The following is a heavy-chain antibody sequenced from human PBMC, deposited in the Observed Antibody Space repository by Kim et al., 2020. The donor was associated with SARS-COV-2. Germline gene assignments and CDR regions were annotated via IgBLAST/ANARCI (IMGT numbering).Heavy chain of an antibody. CDR1: GYSFTSYW. Sequence: GESLKISCKGSGYSFTSYWIGWVRQMPGKGLEWMGIIYPGDSDTRYSPSFQGQVTISADKSISTAYLQWSSLKASDTAMYYCARRRSSPIAAAGHYDAFDIWGQGTMVTVSS. V-gene: IGHV5-51*01. J-gene: IGHJ3*02. CDR2: IYPGDSDT. CDR3: ARRRSSPIAAAGHYDAFDI. D-gene: IGHD6-13*01.